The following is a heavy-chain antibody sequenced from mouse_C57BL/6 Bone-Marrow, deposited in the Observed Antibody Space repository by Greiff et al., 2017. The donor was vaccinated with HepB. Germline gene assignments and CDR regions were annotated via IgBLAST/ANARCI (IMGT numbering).Heavy chain of an antibody. CDR1: GFNIKDDY. J-gene: IGHJ3*01. CDR3: TTIGGLYYGSSPFAY. Sequence: EVQLQQSGAELVRPGASVKLSCTASGFNIKDDYMHWVKQRPEQGLEWIGWIDPENGDTEYASKFQGKATITADTSYNTAYLQLSSRTSEDTAVYYCTTIGGLYYGSSPFAYWGQGTLVTVSA. CDR2: IDPENGDT. V-gene: IGHV14-4*01. D-gene: IGHD1-1*01.